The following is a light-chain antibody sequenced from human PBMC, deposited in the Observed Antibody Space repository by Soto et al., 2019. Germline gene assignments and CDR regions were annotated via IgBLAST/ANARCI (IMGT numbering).Light chain of an antibody. CDR2: GAS. V-gene: IGKV3-20*01. CDR3: KQSGSSPPWT. J-gene: IGKJ1*01. Sequence: EIVLTQSPGTLSLSPGERATLSCRASQSVSSSYLAWYQQKPGQAPRRLIYGASSRATGIPDRFSGSGSGTEFTLTIRRLEPEDFAVYYCKQSGSSPPWTFGQGTKVEIK. CDR1: QSVSSSY.